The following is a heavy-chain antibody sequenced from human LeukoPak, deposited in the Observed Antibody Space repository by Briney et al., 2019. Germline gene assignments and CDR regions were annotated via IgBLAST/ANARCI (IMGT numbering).Heavy chain of an antibody. CDR3: ATHYYDSSDYYPYYFNS. D-gene: IGHD3-22*01. CDR1: GGSISSSTYY. CDR2: ISYSGST. V-gene: IGHV4-39*01. J-gene: IGHJ4*02. Sequence: SETLSLTCTVSGGSISSSTYYWRWIRQPPGKGLEWIGSISYSGSTYYNPSLKSRVTISVDTSKNQFSLRLCSVTAADTAVYHCATHYYDSSDYYPYYFNSWGQGTLVTVSS.